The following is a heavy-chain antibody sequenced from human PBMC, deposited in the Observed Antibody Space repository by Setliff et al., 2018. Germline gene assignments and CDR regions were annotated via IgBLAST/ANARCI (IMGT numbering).Heavy chain of an antibody. CDR1: GYTFINFG. V-gene: IGHV1-18*01. CDR3: SRLVRYCTATSCQRLSGGEF. CDR2: ISPYTGNT. J-gene: IGHJ4*02. Sequence: ASVKVSCKASGYTFINFGISWVRQAPGQGLEWVGWISPYTGNTYYAPRLQDRVTLTADTSTNTAYMELSSLTFDDTAVYFCSRLVRYCTATSCQRLSGGEFWGQGTLVTVSS. D-gene: IGHD2-2*01.